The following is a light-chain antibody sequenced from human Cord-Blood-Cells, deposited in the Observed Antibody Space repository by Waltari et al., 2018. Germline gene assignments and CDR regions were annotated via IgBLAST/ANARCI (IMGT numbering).Light chain of an antibody. CDR1: SSDVGSYNL. CDR3: CSYAGSSTWV. CDR2: EGS. Sequence: QSALTQPASVSGSPGQSITISCTGTSSDVGSYNLVSWHQQHPGNAPKLLIYEGSKRPSGVSNRFSGYKAGNTASLTISGLQAEDEADYCCCSYAGSSTWVFGGGTKLTVL. J-gene: IGLJ3*02. V-gene: IGLV2-23*01.